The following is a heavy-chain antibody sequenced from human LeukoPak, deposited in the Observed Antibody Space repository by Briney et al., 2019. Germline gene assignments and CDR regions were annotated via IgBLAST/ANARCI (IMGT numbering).Heavy chain of an antibody. CDR3: SRGSGWLSVY. CDR2: ISGGTT. CDR1: GFTFGDYL. V-gene: IGHV3-49*03. J-gene: IGHJ4*02. D-gene: IGHD6-19*01. Sequence: PGGSLRLSCTASGFTFGDYLMSWFRQAPGKGLEWIGFISGGTTEYAASVKGRFTISRDDSTSIAYLQTNSLTTEDTAVYYCSRGSGWLSVYWGQGTLVTASS.